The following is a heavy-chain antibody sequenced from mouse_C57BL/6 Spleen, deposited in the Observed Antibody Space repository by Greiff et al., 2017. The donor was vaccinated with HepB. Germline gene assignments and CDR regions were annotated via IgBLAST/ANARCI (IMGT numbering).Heavy chain of an antibody. CDR2: IYSGDGDT. CDR1: GYAFSSSW. J-gene: IGHJ1*03. Sequence: VQLQQSGPELVKPGASVKISCKASGYAFSSSWMHWVKQRPGQGLEWIGRIYSGDGDTNYNAKFKGKATLTADKSSSTAYMQLSSLTSEDSAVYICASTGYPCFDVWGTGTTVTVSS. CDR3: ASTGYPCFDV. V-gene: IGHV1-82*01.